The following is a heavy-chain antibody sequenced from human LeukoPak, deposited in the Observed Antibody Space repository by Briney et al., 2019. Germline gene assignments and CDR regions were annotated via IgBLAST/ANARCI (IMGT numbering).Heavy chain of an antibody. CDR3: ARAAYFWNY. V-gene: IGHV3-7*03. Sequence: GGSLRLSCAASGFTFTKHWMSWVRQAPGKGLEWVANIKYDGSEKNYLDSVKGRFTISRDNAKNPLYLQMNSLRAEDTAVYYCARAAYFWNYWGQGTLVTVSS. J-gene: IGHJ4*02. D-gene: IGHD1-1*01. CDR1: GFTFTKHW. CDR2: IKYDGSEK.